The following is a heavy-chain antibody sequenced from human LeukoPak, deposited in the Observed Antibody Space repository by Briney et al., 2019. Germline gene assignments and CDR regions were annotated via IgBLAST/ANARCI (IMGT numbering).Heavy chain of an antibody. V-gene: IGHV3-7*01. CDR3: AREFSYYGSGRPLDY. J-gene: IGHJ4*02. Sequence: GGSLRLSCAASGFTFRRYWMSWVRQAPGKGLEWVANIKEDGSDKYYVDSVKGRFTISRDNAKNTLYLQMNSLRAEDTAVYYCAREFSYYGSGRPLDYWGQGTLVTVSS. CDR1: GFTFRRYW. D-gene: IGHD3-10*01. CDR2: IKEDGSDK.